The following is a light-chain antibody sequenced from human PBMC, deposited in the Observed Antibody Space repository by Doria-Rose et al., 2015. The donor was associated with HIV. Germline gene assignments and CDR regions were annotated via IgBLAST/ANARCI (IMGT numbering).Light chain of an antibody. CDR2: LGS. CDR3: MQALQTPYT. CDR1: QSLLHTIGYNY. J-gene: IGKJ2*01. Sequence: EIVMTQSPLSLPVTTGQPASISCRSSQSLLHTIGYNYLDWYLQKPGQSPQLLIYLGSNRASGVPDRFSGSGSGTDFTPKISRVEAEDVGVYYCMQALQTPYTFGQGTKLEIK. V-gene: IGKV2-28*01.